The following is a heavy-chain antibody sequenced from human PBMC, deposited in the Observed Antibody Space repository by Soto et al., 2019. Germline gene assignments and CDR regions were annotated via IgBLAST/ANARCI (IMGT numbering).Heavy chain of an antibody. Sequence: SETLSLTCTVSGGSVSGGAYYWTWIRQPPGKGLEWIGYIYYSGSTTYNPSLKSRVTISIDTSKNQFSLKLTSATAADTALYYCARDIRGYSRAFDYWGQGALVT. CDR2: IYYSGST. D-gene: IGHD5-18*01. J-gene: IGHJ4*02. CDR1: GGSVSGGAYY. V-gene: IGHV4-61*08. CDR3: ARDIRGYSRAFDY.